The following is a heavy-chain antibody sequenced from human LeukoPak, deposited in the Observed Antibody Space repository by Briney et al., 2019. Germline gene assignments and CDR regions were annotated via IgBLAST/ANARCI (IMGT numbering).Heavy chain of an antibody. CDR3: ARVTDYGDYVDYFDY. J-gene: IGHJ4*02. D-gene: IGHD4-17*01. CDR2: ISAYNGNT. Sequence: ASVKVSCKASGYTFTSYGISWVRQAPGQGLEWMGWISAYNGNTNYAQKLQGRVTMTTDTSTSTAYMELRSLRSDDTAVYYCARVTDYGDYVDYFDYRGQGTLVTVSS. V-gene: IGHV1-18*01. CDR1: GYTFTSYG.